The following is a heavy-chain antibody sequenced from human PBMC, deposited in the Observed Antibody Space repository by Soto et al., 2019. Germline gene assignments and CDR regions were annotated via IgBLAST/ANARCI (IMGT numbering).Heavy chain of an antibody. Sequence: LRLSCAASGFTFSSYGMHWVRRAPGKGLEWVAVISYDGSNKYYADSVKGRFTISRDNSKNTLYLQMNSLRAEDTAVYYCAKDREAMATYYYYGMDVWGQGTTVTVSS. CDR1: GFTFSSYG. CDR2: ISYDGSNK. CDR3: AKDREAMATYYYYGMDV. V-gene: IGHV3-30*18. J-gene: IGHJ6*02. D-gene: IGHD5-18*01.